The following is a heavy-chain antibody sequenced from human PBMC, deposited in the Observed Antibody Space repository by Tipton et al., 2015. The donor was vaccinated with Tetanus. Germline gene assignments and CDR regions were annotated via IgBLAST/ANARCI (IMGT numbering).Heavy chain of an antibody. D-gene: IGHD1-14*01. CDR2: ITPIFGTA. CDR3: ARESASRNFYFDY. CDR1: GGTFSNYA. J-gene: IGHJ4*02. Sequence: QSGAEVKKPGSSVKVSCKASGGTFSNYAITWVRQAPGQGPEWMGGITPIFGTATYAQKFQGRVTITADESANTAYMELSSLRSEDTAIYYCARESASRNFYFDYWGQGTLVTVSS. V-gene: IGHV1-69*01.